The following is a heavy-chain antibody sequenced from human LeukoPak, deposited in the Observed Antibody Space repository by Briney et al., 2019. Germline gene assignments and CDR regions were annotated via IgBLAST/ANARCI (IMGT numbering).Heavy chain of an antibody. V-gene: IGHV3-49*03. D-gene: IGHD1-26*01. Sequence: GGSLRLSCTASGFTFGDYAMSWFRQAPGKGLEWVGFIRSKAHGGTIEYAAPVKGRFTISRDDSKNTLYLQMNSLKTEDTAVYYCTTDGVGVEGATYDNWGQGTLVSVSS. CDR3: TTDGVGVEGATYDN. J-gene: IGHJ4*02. CDR1: GFTFGDYA. CDR2: IRSKAHGGTI.